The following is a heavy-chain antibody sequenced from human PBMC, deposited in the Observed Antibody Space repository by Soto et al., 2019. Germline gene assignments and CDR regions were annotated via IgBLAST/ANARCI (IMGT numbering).Heavy chain of an antibody. CDR3: ASGIVVVPATDYYYYYMDV. J-gene: IGHJ6*03. D-gene: IGHD2-2*01. CDR1: GGSFSGYY. CDR2: INHSGST. V-gene: IGHV4-34*01. Sequence: SETLSLTCAVYGGSFSGYYWSWIRQPPGKGLEWIGEINHSGSTNYNPSLKSRVTISVDTSKNQFSLKLSSVTAADTAVYYCASGIVVVPATDYYYYYMDVWGKGTTVTVS.